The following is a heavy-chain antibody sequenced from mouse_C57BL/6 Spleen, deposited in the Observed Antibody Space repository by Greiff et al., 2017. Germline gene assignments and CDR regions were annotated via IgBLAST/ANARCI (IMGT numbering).Heavy chain of an antibody. J-gene: IGHJ1*03. CDR2: IRSKSNNYAT. CDR3: VRHHHYWYFDV. Sequence: EVQLVESGGGLVQPKGSLKLSCAASGFSFNTYAMNWVRQAPGKGLEWVARIRSKSNNYATYYADSVKDRFTISRDDSESMLYLQMNNLKTEDTAMYYCVRHHHYWYFDVWGTGTTVTVSS. V-gene: IGHV10-1*01. CDR1: GFSFNTYA.